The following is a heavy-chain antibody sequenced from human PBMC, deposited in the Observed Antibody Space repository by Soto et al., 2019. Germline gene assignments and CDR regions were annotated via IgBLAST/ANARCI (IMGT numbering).Heavy chain of an antibody. CDR3: VRDSGAKLSSS. D-gene: IGHD6-13*01. CDR1: GGTFSSYR. Sequence: SVKVSCKASGGTFSSYRINWVRQAPGQGLEWVGGIVPIYRTADYAQKFQGRVTITADESARKSYMERRSLKSQDTAVYYCVRDSGAKLSSSWGQGTLVTVSS. V-gene: IGHV1-69*13. CDR2: IVPIYRTA. J-gene: IGHJ4*02.